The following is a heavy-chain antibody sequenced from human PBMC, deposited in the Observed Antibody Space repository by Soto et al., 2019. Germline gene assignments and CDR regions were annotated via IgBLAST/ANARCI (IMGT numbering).Heavy chain of an antibody. Sequence: VQVVESGGGLVQPGGSLRLSCAASGFTFSTYWMNWVRQAPGKGLEWVANIKGDGSEIHYVDSVKGRFTVSRDNAKNSLYLYMNSLRAEDTAVYYCGGHSVWLFDYWGQGTLVTVSS. D-gene: IGHD6-19*01. V-gene: IGHV3-7*01. CDR1: GFTFSTYW. CDR3: GGHSVWLFDY. CDR2: IKGDGSEI. J-gene: IGHJ4*02.